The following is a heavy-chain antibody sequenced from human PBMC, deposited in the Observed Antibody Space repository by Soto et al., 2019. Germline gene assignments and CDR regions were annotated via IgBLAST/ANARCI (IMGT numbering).Heavy chain of an antibody. CDR2: VIHSGST. Sequence: QVQLQQWGTGLLRPSETLSLTCSVDNGSFSGSYWTWIRQPPGKGLQWIGEVIHSGSTNYDPSLKSRVTISLDASKNQFSLKLNSVTAADTAIYYCASGIGVHATLWRNWFEPWGQGNQVTVSS. D-gene: IGHD2-2*01. CDR3: ASGIGVHATLWRNWFEP. J-gene: IGHJ5*02. V-gene: IGHV4-34*12. CDR1: NGSFSGSY.